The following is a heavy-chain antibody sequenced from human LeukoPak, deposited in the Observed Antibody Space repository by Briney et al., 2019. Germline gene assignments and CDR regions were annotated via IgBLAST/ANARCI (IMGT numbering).Heavy chain of an antibody. Sequence: GGSLRLSCAASGCTFSNFAMSWVRQAPGKGLEWVSSITDSGVSTFYTDSLSGRFTISRDNSKNTLYLQMKNLRAADTATYYCAKMTDARGRYGSGSHWGQGTLVAVSS. CDR3: AKMTDARGRYGSGSH. D-gene: IGHD3-10*01. V-gene: IGHV3-23*01. CDR2: ITDSGVST. CDR1: GCTFSNFA. J-gene: IGHJ4*01.